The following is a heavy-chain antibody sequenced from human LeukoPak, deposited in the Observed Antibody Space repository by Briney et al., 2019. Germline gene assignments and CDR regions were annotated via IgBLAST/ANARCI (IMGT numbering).Heavy chain of an antibody. V-gene: IGHV1-2*02. CDR1: GYTFTGYY. D-gene: IGHD6-19*01. Sequence: VASVRVSXKASGYTFTGYYMHWVRQAPGQGLEWMGWINPSSGDTNYAQKFQGRVTMTRNTSISTAYMELSSLRSEDTAVYYCARGSGLDYWGQGTLVTVSS. CDR2: INPSSGDT. CDR3: ARGSGLDY. J-gene: IGHJ4*02.